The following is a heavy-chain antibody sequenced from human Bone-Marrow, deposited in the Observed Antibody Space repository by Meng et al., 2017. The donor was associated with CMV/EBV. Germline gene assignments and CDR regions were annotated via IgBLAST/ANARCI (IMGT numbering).Heavy chain of an antibody. CDR3: ARGRYYDFWSGYYFSGMDV. V-gene: IGHV3-30*04. D-gene: IGHD3-3*01. J-gene: IGHJ6*01. Sequence: GGSLRLSCAASGFTFSSYAMHWVRQAPGKGLEWVAVISYDGSNKYYADSVKGRFTISRDNSKNTLYLQMNSLRAEDTAVYYCARGRYYDFWSGYYFSGMDVWGQGTTVTVYS. CDR2: ISYDGSNK. CDR1: GFTFSSYA.